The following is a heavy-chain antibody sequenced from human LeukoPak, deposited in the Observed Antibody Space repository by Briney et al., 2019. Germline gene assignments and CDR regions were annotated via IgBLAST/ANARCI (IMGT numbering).Heavy chain of an antibody. CDR2: ISSNGGST. CDR3: ARGVGTFDI. V-gene: IGHV3-64*01. CDR1: GFTFSSYA. D-gene: IGHD2-15*01. J-gene: IGHJ3*02. Sequence: GGSLTLSCAASGFTFSSYAMHWVRQAPGRGLEYVSAISSNGGSTYHANSVKGRFTISRDNSKNTLYLQMGSLRAEDMAVYYCARGVGTFDIWGQGTMVTVSS.